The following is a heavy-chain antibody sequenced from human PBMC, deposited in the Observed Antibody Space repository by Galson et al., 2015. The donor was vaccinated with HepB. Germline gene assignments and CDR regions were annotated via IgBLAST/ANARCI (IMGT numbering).Heavy chain of an antibody. D-gene: IGHD2-2*02. CDR2: VSGYNGNT. CDR1: GYTFTNYA. V-gene: IGHV1-18*01. J-gene: IGHJ3*02. Sequence: SVKVSCKASGYTFTNYALSWVRQAPGQGLEWMGWVSGYNGNTNYSQKFQGRLAMTTDTSTSTAYMDLRSPRSDDTALYFCARDRAYHGFEIWGQGTMITVSS. CDR3: ARDRAYHGFEI.